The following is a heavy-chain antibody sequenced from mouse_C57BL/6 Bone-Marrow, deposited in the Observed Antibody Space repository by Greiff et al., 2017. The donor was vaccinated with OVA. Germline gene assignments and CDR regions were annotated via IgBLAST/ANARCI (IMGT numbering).Heavy chain of an antibody. V-gene: IGHV5-6*01. CDR3: ASITTVVGYFDV. D-gene: IGHD1-1*01. CDR1: GFTFSSYG. CDR2: ISSGGSYT. J-gene: IGHJ1*03. Sequence: VQLKESGGDLVKPGGSLKLSCAASGFTFSSYGMSWVRQTPDKRLEWVATISSGGSYTYYPDSVKGRFTISRDNAKNTLYLQMSSLKSEDTAMYFCASITTVVGYFDVWGTGTTVTVSS.